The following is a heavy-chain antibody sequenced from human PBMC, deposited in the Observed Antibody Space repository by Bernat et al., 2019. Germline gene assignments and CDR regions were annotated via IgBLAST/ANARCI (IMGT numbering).Heavy chain of an antibody. V-gene: IGHV4-34*02. CDR2: IDHSEST. J-gene: IGHJ6*04. CDR3: ARGRQWLDV. Sequence: QVQLQQWGAGLLKASETLSLTCAVYVGSFSGYSWTWIPQPPGKEPEWIGEIDHSESTNSNPSLKSRVSMSVDTSKHQFSLKLTSMTAADTAVYYCARGRQWLDVWAKGTPVAVSS. CDR1: VGSFSGYS. D-gene: IGHD6-19*01.